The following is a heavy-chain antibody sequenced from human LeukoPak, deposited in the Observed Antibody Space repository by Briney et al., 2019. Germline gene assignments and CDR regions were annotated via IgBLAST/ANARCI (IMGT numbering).Heavy chain of an antibody. CDR2: IKQDGSET. Sequence: GALRLSCGASGFLFSSYWMSLVRQTPRKGLEWVANIKQDGSETYYVDSVKGRFTISRDNAKNLLYLDMNNLAVGDTALYYCARDKGDYDRSGSLFVFGGRGTLVTVSS. D-gene: IGHD3-22*01. J-gene: IGHJ4*02. CDR1: GFLFSSYW. CDR3: ARDKGDYDRSGSLFVF. V-gene: IGHV3-7*03.